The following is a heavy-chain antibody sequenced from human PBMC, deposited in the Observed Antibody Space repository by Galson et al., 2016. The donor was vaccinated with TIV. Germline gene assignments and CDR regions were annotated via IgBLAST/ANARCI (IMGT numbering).Heavy chain of an antibody. CDR3: TTVRLRGSGGMDV. J-gene: IGHJ6*02. Sequence: VKVSCKVSGYTFTDYYMHWMQQTPGKGFEWMGHIDPEDGQTEHAARFQGRITMTADTSTDTAYLELSSLRSEDTAIYYCTTVRLRGSGGMDVWGQGTTVIVSS. V-gene: IGHV1-69-2*01. CDR1: GYTFTDYY. D-gene: IGHD2-8*01. CDR2: IDPEDGQT.